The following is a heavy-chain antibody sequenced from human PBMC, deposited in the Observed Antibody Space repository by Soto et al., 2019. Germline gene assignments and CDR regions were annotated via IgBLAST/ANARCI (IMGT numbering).Heavy chain of an antibody. D-gene: IGHD6-6*01. CDR2: VHDTGTT. V-gene: IGHV4-39*01. J-gene: IGHJ4*02. CDR1: GGSVSSGGNY. CDR3: ARGLSSPAAAGV. Sequence: QLQLQESGPGLVNPSETLSLTCAVSGGSVSSGGNYWGWIRQSPGKGLEWLGSVHDTGTTHYNTSLTTRGTISVDTSNTLLSLNVISVTAADTAVYYCARGLSSPAAAGVWGQGTLVTVSS.